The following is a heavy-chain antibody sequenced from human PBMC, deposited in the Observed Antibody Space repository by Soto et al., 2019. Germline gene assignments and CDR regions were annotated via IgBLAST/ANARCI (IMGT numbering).Heavy chain of an antibody. Sequence: QVQLVQSGAEVKKPGSSVKVSCKASGGTFSSFDISWVRQAPGQGLEWMGGITPIFGTPKNAQKFQGRVTITADESTNAAYMELRNLKSEDTALYFCARVLKYINTAPDIYYFDSWGQGTLVTVSS. D-gene: IGHD6-6*01. V-gene: IGHV1-69*01. J-gene: IGHJ4*02. CDR1: GGTFSSFD. CDR2: ITPIFGTP. CDR3: ARVLKYINTAPDIYYFDS.